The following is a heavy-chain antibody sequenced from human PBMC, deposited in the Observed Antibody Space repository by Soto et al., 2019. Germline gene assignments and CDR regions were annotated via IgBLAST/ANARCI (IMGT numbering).Heavy chain of an antibody. CDR2: VLYTGPS. V-gene: IGHV4-39*01. D-gene: IGHD1-26*01. CDR3: ARLYSGSYQPDY. CDR1: GGSVNTPSYF. Sequence: SETLSLTCTVSGGSVNTPSYFFFCIRQPPGKGLDLIGNVLYTGPSHYNPSLKSRVSISVDMSKNEFSLHLTSVTAADTAVYYCARLYSGSYQPDYWGRGTLVTVSS. J-gene: IGHJ4*02.